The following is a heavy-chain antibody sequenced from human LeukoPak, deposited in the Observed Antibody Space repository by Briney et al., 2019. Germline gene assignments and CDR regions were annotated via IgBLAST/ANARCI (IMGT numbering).Heavy chain of an antibody. V-gene: IGHV4-34*01. CDR1: GGSFSGSFSDYY. Sequence: SETLSLTCAVYGGSFSGSFSDYYWTCIRQTPGKGLEWIGEIHHSGSTNYNPSLKSRVTISVDTSKNQFFLKLNSLTAADTAVYYCATFRWGVGFEYWGQGTLATVSS. J-gene: IGHJ4*02. CDR2: IHHSGST. D-gene: IGHD3-16*01. CDR3: ATFRWGVGFEY.